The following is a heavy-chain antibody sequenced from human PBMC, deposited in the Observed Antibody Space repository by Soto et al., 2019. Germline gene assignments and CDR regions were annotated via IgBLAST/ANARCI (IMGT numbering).Heavy chain of an antibody. CDR1: GGSISSYY. CDR2: IYYSGST. CDR3: ARGLYGDYGIKYNWFDP. J-gene: IGHJ5*02. Sequence: PSETLSLTCTVSGGSISSYYWSWIRQPPGKGLEWIGYIYYSGSTNYNPSLKSRVTISVDTSKNQFSLKLSSVTAADTAVYYCARGLYGDYGIKYNWFDPWGQGTLVTVSS. D-gene: IGHD4-17*01. V-gene: IGHV4-59*01.